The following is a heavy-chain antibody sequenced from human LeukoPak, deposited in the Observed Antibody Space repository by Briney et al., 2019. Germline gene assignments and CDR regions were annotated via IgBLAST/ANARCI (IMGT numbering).Heavy chain of an antibody. V-gene: IGHV1-46*01. J-gene: IGHJ4*02. CDR3: ARANTAMAHYFDY. CDR2: INPSGGET. Sequence: ASVKVSCKASGYTFTSYYMHWVRQAPGQGFEWMGIINPSGGETTYAQKFQGRVTMTRDMSTSTVYMELSSLRSDDTAVYYCARANTAMAHYFDYWGQGTLVTVSS. CDR1: GYTFTSYY. D-gene: IGHD5-18*01.